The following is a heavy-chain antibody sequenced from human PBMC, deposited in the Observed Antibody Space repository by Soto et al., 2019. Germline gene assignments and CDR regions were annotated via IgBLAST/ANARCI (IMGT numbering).Heavy chain of an antibody. D-gene: IGHD2-21*02. CDR2: ISYDGSNK. J-gene: IGHJ4*02. CDR1: GFTFSSYG. V-gene: IGHV3-30*03. Sequence: GGSLRLSCAASGFTFSSYGIHWVRQAPGKGLEWVAVISYDGSNKYYADSVKGRFTISRDNSKNTLYLQMNSLRDGDTAVYYCARVKVVTATDFWGQGTLVTVSS. CDR3: ARVKVVTATDF.